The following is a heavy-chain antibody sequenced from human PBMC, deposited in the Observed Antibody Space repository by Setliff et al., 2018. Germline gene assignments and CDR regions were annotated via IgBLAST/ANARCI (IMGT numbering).Heavy chain of an antibody. D-gene: IGHD5-12*01. Sequence: GGSLRLSCAASGFTFSSHGMHWVRQAPGKGLEWVAFIRQDGNNKYYRDSVRGRFTISRDNSKTTLFLQMKSLRPEDKGIYYCAKEVMGLHLSGLDYWGQGNLVTVSS. V-gene: IGHV3-30*02. CDR2: IRQDGNNK. CDR1: GFTFSSHG. J-gene: IGHJ4*02. CDR3: AKEVMGLHLSGLDY.